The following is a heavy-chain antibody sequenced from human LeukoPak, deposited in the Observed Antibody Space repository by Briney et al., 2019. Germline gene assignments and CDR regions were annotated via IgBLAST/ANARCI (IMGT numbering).Heavy chain of an antibody. Sequence: GGSLRLSCAASGFTFSSYWMSWVPQAPGKGLEWVANIKQDGREKYYVDSVKGRFTISRDNAKNSLYLQMNSLRAEDTAVYYCAKGAAGVVVAANYYWGQGTLVTVSS. D-gene: IGHD2-15*01. V-gene: IGHV3-7*03. J-gene: IGHJ4*02. CDR3: AKGAAGVVVAANYY. CDR2: IKQDGREK. CDR1: GFTFSSYW.